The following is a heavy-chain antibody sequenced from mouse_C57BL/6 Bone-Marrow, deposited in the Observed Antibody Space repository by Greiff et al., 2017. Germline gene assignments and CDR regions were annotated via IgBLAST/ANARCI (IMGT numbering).Heavy chain of an antibody. CDR2: IDPNSGGT. CDR1: GYTFTSYW. Sequence: QVQLQQPGAELVKPGASVKLSCKASGYTFTSYWMHWVKQRPGRGLEWIGRIDPNSGGTKYNEKFKSKATLTVDKPSSTAYMQISSLTSEDSAVYYCAREGYYYFDYWGQGTTLTVSS. V-gene: IGHV1-72*01. CDR3: AREGYYYFDY. J-gene: IGHJ2*01. D-gene: IGHD2-3*01.